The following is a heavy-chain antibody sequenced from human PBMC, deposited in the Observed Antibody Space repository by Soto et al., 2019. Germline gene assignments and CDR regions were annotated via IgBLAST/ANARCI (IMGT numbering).Heavy chain of an antibody. J-gene: IGHJ4*02. Sequence: PSETLSLTCAVSGGSISSNNWWTWVRQPPGKGLEWIGEIYYSGSTNYNPSLKSRVTISIDKSKNQFSLKLSSVTAADTAVYYCARLSFYYGSKIFQPRDYWGQGIVVTVSS. V-gene: IGHV4-4*02. CDR1: GGSISSNNW. D-gene: IGHD3-10*01. CDR3: ARLSFYYGSKIFQPRDY. CDR2: IYYSGST.